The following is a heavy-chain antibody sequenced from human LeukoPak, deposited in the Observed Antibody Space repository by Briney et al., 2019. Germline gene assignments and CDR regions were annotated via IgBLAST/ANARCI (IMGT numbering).Heavy chain of an antibody. CDR3: ARDSYLLRFLEWSN. CDR2: ISSSRSTF. Sequence: GGSLRLSCAVSGFTVSNNYMSWVRQAPGKGLEWISYISSSRSTFYYADSVRGRFTISRDNARNSVYLQMNALRAEDTAIYYCARDSYLLRFLEWSNWGQGTLVTVSS. J-gene: IGHJ4*02. V-gene: IGHV3-48*01. CDR1: GFTVSNNY. D-gene: IGHD3-3*01.